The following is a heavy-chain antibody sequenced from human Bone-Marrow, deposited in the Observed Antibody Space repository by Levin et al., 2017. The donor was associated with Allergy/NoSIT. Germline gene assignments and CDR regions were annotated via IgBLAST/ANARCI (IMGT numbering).Heavy chain of an antibody. CDR3: ARHAVAGTGWFDP. CDR1: GGSISSSGYY. Sequence: SETLSLTCTVSGGSISSSGYYWGWIRQPPGKGLEWIGSISDSGSTYYNPSLKSRVTKSVDTSKNQFSLKLSSVTAADTAVYYCARHAVAGTGWFDPWGQGTLVTVSS. CDR2: ISDSGST. V-gene: IGHV4-39*01. D-gene: IGHD6-19*01. J-gene: IGHJ5*02.